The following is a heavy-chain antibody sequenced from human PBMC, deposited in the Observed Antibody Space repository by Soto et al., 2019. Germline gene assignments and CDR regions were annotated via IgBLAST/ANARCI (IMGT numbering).Heavy chain of an antibody. V-gene: IGHV4-4*02. CDR3: AIPDAGDFHY. J-gene: IGHJ4*02. CDR1: GASISSTDW. D-gene: IGHD2-8*01. Sequence: PSETLSLTCAVSGASISSTDWWSWVRKPPGKGLEWHGEIYHSGRTYYNPSLRSRVAISVDTSQNLFSLTLTSVTAADTAVYYCAIPDAGDFHYWGQRALVTVTS. CDR2: IYHSGRT.